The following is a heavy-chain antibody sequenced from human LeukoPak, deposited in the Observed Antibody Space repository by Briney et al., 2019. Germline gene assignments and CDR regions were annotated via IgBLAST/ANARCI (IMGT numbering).Heavy chain of an antibody. Sequence: KPSETLSLTCTVSGGPISSSSYYWGWIRQPPGKGLEWIGSIYYSGSTYYNPSLKSRVSISVGTSKNQFSLKLSSVTAADTAVYYCARLGYSYGLVDYWGQGTLVTVSS. CDR1: GGPISSSSYY. CDR2: IYYSGST. CDR3: ARLGYSYGLVDY. D-gene: IGHD5-18*01. J-gene: IGHJ4*02. V-gene: IGHV4-39*01.